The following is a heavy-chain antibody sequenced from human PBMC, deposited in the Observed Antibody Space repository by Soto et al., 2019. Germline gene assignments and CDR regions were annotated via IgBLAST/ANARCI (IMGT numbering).Heavy chain of an antibody. CDR2: ISGSGVST. J-gene: IGHJ2*01. V-gene: IGHV3-23*01. D-gene: IGHD5-12*01. CDR3: ARLKAGLRQNQMNWYFDL. CDR1: GFTFSSYA. Sequence: EVQLLESGGGLVQPGGSLRLSCAASGFTFSSYAMSWVRQAPGKGLEWVSAISGSGVSTFYADSVKGRFTISRDNSMNTLYLLMNSLRAEDTALYYCARLKAGLRQNQMNWYFDLWGRGTLVTVSS.